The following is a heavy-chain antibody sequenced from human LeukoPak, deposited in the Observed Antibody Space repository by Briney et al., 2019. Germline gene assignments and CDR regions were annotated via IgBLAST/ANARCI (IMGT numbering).Heavy chain of an antibody. CDR2: IYTSGST. J-gene: IGHJ5*02. CDR1: GGSISSYY. D-gene: IGHD1-1*01. V-gene: IGHV4-4*09. Sequence: SENLSLTCTVSGGSISSYYWSWIRQPPGKGLEWIGYIYTSGSTNYNPSLKSRVTISVDTSKNQFSLKLSSVTAADTAVYYCARFVGYNYWFDPWGQGTLVTVSS. CDR3: ARFVGYNYWFDP.